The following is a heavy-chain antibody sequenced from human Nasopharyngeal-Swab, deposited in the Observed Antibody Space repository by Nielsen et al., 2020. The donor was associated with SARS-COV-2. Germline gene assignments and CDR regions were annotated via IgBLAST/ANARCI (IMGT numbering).Heavy chain of an antibody. D-gene: IGHD2-2*01. J-gene: IGHJ6*03. CDR3: ARGLSGIVPAPILGLGPYYYYYYMDV. CDR1: GGSISLDNW. CDR2: IHHTGRT. V-gene: IGHV4-4*02. Sequence: SETLSLTCTVSGGSISLDNWWTWVRQSPGKGLEWIGEIHHTGRTKSNPSLKSRVAISVDKSNNQFSLELSSVTAADTAVYYCARGLSGIVPAPILGLGPYYYYYYMDVWGKGTTVTVSS.